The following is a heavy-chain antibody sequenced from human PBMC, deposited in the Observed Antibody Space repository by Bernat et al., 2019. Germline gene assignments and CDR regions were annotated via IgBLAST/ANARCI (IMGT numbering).Heavy chain of an antibody. Sequence: EMQLVESGGGLVKPGGPLRLSCTASGFTFSDFSMNGVRQAPGKGLEWLSYISRISSHIYYADSVKGRFTISGDNAKSTLYLQMNSLRAGDTAVYYCAGEPAGSLTRSWFDPWGKGALVTVSS. D-gene: IGHD6-19*01. CDR3: AGEPAGSLTRSWFDP. J-gene: IGHJ5*02. CDR1: GFTFSDFS. CDR2: ISRISSHI. V-gene: IGHV3-21*02.